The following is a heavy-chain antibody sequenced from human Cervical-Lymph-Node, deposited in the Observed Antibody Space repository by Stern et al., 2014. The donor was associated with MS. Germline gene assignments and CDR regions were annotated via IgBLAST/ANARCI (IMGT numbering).Heavy chain of an antibody. J-gene: IGHJ4*02. Sequence: QLQLQESGPGLVKPSQTLSLTCTVSGGSISSGSYYWSWIRQPAGKGLEWIGRIYTSGRPNYNPPLKSTVPISVDTSKNQFPLKLSPVTAADTAVYYCARDALRFDYWGQGTLVTVSS. CDR3: ARDALRFDY. V-gene: IGHV4-61*02. CDR2: IYTSGRP. D-gene: IGHD5-12*01. CDR1: GGSISSGSYY.